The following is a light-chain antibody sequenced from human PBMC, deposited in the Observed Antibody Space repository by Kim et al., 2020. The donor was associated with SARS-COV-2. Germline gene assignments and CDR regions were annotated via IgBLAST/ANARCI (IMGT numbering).Light chain of an antibody. CDR1: VIGSKL. CDR2: SDS. CDR3: KVWDDFTV. Sequence: VAVAAGQTPTIGCGGNVIGSKLGRWYQKRRGQATVLVIYSDSNRPCGIPERVAGYNAGNTATPTITRAQAGDEDYYYWKVWDDFTVFGTGTKVTVL. J-gene: IGLJ1*01. V-gene: IGLV3-9*01.